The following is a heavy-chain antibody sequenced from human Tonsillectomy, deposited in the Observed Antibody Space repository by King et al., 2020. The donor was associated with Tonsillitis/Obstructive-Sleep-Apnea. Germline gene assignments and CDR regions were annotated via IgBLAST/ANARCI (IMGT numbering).Heavy chain of an antibody. D-gene: IGHD3-3*01. CDR1: GGSINSGISY. CDR2: IYYSGSA. CDR3: ARLLFGVVIQFDP. Sequence: QLQESGPGLVKPSETLSLTCTVSGGSINSGISYWGGVRQPPGKGLEWIGTIYYSGSAYYNPSLKSRVTISVDTSKNQFSLILGSVTAADTAVYYWARLLFGVVIQFDPWGQGTLVTVSS. V-gene: IGHV4-39*01. J-gene: IGHJ5*02.